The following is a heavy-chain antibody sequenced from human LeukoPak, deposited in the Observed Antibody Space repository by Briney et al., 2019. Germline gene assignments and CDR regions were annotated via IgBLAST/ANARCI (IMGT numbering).Heavy chain of an antibody. V-gene: IGHV4-61*02. D-gene: IGHD3-16*01. CDR2: IYTSGST. CDR3: ARALRGTFDY. CDR1: GASISSGSYY. Sequence: PSETLSLTCTVSGASISSGSYYWSWIRQPAGKGLEWIGRIYTSGSTNYNPSLKSRVTISVDTSKNQFSLRLSSVTAADTAVYYCARALRGTFDYWGQGTLVTVSS. J-gene: IGHJ4*02.